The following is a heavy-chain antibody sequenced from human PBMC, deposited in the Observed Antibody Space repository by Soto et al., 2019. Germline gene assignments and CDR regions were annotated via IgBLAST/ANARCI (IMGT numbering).Heavy chain of an antibody. D-gene: IGHD1-1*01. CDR1: GFTFSDYW. J-gene: IGHJ4*02. CDR2: IKQDGSEQ. V-gene: IGHV3-7*01. CDR3: ARETRSVSRMGCTTS. Sequence: EVQLVESGGGLVQPGGSLRLSCAASGFTFSDYWMSWVRQAPGKGLEWVANIKQDGSEQYYVDSVKGRFTISRDNAKASLSLQMNSLRVEDTALYYCARETRSVSRMGCTTSWGQGILVSVSS.